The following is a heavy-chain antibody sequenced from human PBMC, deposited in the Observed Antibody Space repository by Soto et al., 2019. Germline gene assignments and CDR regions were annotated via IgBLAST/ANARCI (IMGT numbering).Heavy chain of an antibody. J-gene: IGHJ6*02. CDR3: AKDLLEQWLSPLQYLYYAMDV. CDR1: GLDFTTFP. CDR2: ISHDGKEQ. D-gene: IGHD6-19*01. V-gene: IGHV3-30*18. Sequence: GGSLRLSCAASGLDFTTFPMHWVRQAPGKGLDWVASISHDGKEQHYAASVKGRFTIARDNSRNALYLEMDSLRPEDTAVYYCAKDLLEQWLSPLQYLYYAMDVWAQGTTVTVS.